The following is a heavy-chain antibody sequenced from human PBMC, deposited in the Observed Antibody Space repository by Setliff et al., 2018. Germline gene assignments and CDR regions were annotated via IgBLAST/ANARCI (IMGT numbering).Heavy chain of an antibody. CDR1: GFTFSSFW. CDR2: MSNWGSSI. J-gene: IGHJ4*02. Sequence: GGSLRLSCAASGFTFSSFWMNWVRQAPGKGLEGVAYMSNWGSSIYYADSVKGRFTISRDNAKNSLSLQMNSLRTEDTAVYYCFGAGTCSYWGQGTLVTVSS. V-gene: IGHV3-48*04. CDR3: FGAGTCSY. D-gene: IGHD3-10*01.